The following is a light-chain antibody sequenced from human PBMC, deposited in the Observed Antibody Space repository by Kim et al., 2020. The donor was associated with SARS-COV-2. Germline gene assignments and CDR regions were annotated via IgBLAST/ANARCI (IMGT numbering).Light chain of an antibody. CDR3: SSFTTRSTLV. CDR1: SSNIGSYNY. V-gene: IGLV2-14*03. CDR2: DVN. J-gene: IGLJ3*02. Sequence: QSISISCTRTSSNIGSYNYVSWHQQHPGKAPKLMIYDVNTRPSGISRRFSGSKSGSTASLTISGLQAEDEADYYCSSFTTRSTLVFGGGTKVTVL.